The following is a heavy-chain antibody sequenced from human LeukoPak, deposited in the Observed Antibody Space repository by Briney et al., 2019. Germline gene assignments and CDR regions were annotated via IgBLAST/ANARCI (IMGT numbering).Heavy chain of an antibody. CDR3: ARDRGDGYNLNDDFDY. CDR2: IYSGGST. D-gene: IGHD5-24*01. J-gene: IGHJ4*02. CDR1: GFTVSSNY. Sequence: GGSLRLSCAASGFTVSSNYMSWVRQAPGKGLEWVSVIYSGGSTHYADSVKGRFTISRDNSKNTLYLQMNSLRAEDTAVYYCARDRGDGYNLNDDFDYWGQGTLVTVSS. V-gene: IGHV3-66*01.